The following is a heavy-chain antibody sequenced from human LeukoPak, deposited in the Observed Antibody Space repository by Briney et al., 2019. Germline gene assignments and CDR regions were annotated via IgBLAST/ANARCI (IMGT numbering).Heavy chain of an antibody. CDR2: IIPILGIA. J-gene: IGHJ6*03. V-gene: IGHV1-69*04. CDR3: ARGAAAGTAGYYYYYMDV. Sequence: SVKVSCKASGGTFSSYAISWVRQAPGQGLEWMGRIIPILGIANYAQKFQGRVTITADKSTSTAYMELSSLRSEDTAVYCCARGAAAGTAGYYYYYMDVWGKGTTVTVSS. CDR1: GGTFSSYA. D-gene: IGHD6-13*01.